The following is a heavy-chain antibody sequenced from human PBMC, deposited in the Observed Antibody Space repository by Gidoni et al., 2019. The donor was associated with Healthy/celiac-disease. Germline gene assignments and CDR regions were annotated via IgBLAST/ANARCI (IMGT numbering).Heavy chain of an antibody. CDR3: ARSSLQWLVDY. V-gene: IGHV4-34*01. J-gene: IGHJ4*02. CDR1: GGSFSCYY. Sequence: QVQLQQWCAGLFKPSDTLSLTCAVYGGSFSCYYWSWIRQPPGKGLEWIGEINHSGSTNSNPSLKSRVNISVDTSKNKFSLKLSSVTAADTAVYYCARSSLQWLVDYWGQGTLVTVSA. D-gene: IGHD6-19*01. CDR2: INHSGST.